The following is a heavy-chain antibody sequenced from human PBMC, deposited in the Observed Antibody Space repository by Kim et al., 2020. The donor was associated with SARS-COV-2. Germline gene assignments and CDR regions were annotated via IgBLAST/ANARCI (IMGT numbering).Heavy chain of an antibody. CDR2: MSYDGSKK. CDR3: AREAGGMRGYFDY. D-gene: IGHD2-8*01. V-gene: IGHV3-33*05. J-gene: IGHJ4*02. CDR1: GFTFSIFA. Sequence: GGSLRLSCEASGFTFSIFAIHWVRQAPGEGLEWVAVMSYDGSKKYYADSVKGRFTISRDNSKNILYLQMNSLRAEDTAVYFCAREAGGMRGYFDYWGQGT.